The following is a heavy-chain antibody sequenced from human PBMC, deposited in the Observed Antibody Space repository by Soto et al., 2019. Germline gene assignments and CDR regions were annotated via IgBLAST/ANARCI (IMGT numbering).Heavy chain of an antibody. CDR2: IYYSGST. J-gene: IGHJ4*02. V-gene: IGHV4-59*01. Sequence: PSATLSLTCTVSGGSISSYYWSWIRQPPGKGLEWIGYIYYSGSTNYNPSLKSRVTISVDTSKNQFSLKLSSVTAADTAVYYCAGSATPSLRYFDWFSTHDYWGQGTLVTVSS. CDR1: GGSISSYY. D-gene: IGHD3-9*01. CDR3: AGSATPSLRYFDWFSTHDY.